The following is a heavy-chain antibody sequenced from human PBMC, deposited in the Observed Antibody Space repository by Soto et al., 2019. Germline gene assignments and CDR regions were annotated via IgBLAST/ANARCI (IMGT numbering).Heavy chain of an antibody. CDR1: GFPFSSYP. CDR2: ISGSGIST. D-gene: IGHD2-15*01. J-gene: IGHJ6*02. V-gene: IGHV3-23*01. CDR3: VKPPVITASYSAYDMDV. Sequence: GGSLRLSCAASGFPFSSYPMSLVRQSPGKGLEWVSCISGSGISTYYTDSVKGRFTISRDNSKKTVFLQMNSLRDEDTAVYYCVKPPVITASYSAYDMDVWGQGTTVTVSS.